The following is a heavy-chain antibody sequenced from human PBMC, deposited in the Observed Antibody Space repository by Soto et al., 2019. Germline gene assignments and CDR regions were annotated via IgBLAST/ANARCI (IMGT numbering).Heavy chain of an antibody. CDR2: IYDSGST. J-gene: IGHJ4*02. Sequence: QVQLQESGPGLVKPSQTLSLTCTVSGGSISSAYYYWSWIRQPLGKGLEWIGHIYDSGSTYSNPSLQSQVTISMDTSKNQFSLKLSSVTAADTAVYYCARGPSGDKVDYWGQGTLVTVSS. CDR3: ARGPSGDKVDY. D-gene: IGHD7-27*01. V-gene: IGHV4-30-4*01. CDR1: GGSISSAYYY.